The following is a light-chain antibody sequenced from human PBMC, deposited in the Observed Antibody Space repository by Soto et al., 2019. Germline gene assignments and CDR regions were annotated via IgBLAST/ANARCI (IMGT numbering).Light chain of an antibody. J-gene: IGLJ3*02. CDR3: AAWDDSLNGWV. CDR1: SSNIGRNT. V-gene: IGLV1-44*01. Sequence: QSVLTQPPSASGTPGQRVTISCSGSSSNIGRNTVNWYQQLPGTAPKLLIYNNNQRPSGVPARFSGSKSGTSASLAISGLQSEDEADYYCAAWDDSLNGWVFGGGTKLTVL. CDR2: NNN.